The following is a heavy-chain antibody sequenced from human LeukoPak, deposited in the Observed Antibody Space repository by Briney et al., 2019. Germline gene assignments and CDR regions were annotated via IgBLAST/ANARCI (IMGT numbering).Heavy chain of an antibody. Sequence: GGSLRLSCAASGFTFSRYNINWVRQAPGKGLEWVSSISTSSSYIYYADSVKGRFTISRDNARKSLYLQMNSLRAEDTAVYYCARTYSSSWYGDWFDPWGQGTLVTVSS. CDR1: GFTFSRYN. D-gene: IGHD6-13*01. J-gene: IGHJ5*02. CDR3: ARTYSSSWYGDWFDP. V-gene: IGHV3-21*01. CDR2: ISTSSSYI.